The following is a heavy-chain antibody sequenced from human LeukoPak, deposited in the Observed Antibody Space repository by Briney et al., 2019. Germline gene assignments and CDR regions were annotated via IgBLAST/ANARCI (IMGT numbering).Heavy chain of an antibody. CDR3: AKDIGSYYDY. D-gene: IGHD3-10*01. CDR1: GFTFSSRDW. Sequence: GGSLRLSCVASGFTFSSRDWMTWVRQAPGKGLEWVTFIQYDGSKKYYADSVKGRFTISRDNSKNTLYLEMNSLRAEDTAVYYCAKDIGSYYDYWGQGILVTVSS. CDR2: IQYDGSKK. V-gene: IGHV3-30*02. J-gene: IGHJ4*02.